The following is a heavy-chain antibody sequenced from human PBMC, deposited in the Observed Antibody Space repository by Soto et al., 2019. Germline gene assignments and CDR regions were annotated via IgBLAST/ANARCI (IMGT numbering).Heavy chain of an antibody. V-gene: IGHV3-30*18. CDR2: ISYDGSNK. J-gene: IGHJ4*02. D-gene: IGHD5-12*01. CDR1: GFTFSSYG. Sequence: QVQLVESGGGVVQPGRSLRLSCAASGFTFSSYGMHWVRQAPGKGLEWVAVISYDGSNKYYADSVKGRFTISRDNSKNTLYLQMNSLRAEDTAVYYCAKVGDGYRNRYYFDYWGQGTLFTFSS. CDR3: AKVGDGYRNRYYFDY.